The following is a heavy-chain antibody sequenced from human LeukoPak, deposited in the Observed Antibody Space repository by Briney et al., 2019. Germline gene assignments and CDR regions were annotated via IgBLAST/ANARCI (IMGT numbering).Heavy chain of an antibody. Sequence: QSGGSLRLSCAASGFTFSRYWMTWVRRAPGKGLEWVANIKQDGSEKYYVDSVKGRFTISRDNAKNSLYLQMNSLRAEDTAVYYCAREKEGYCSRTSCYLDYYYYYMDVWGKGTTVTISS. CDR1: GFTFSRYW. CDR2: IKQDGSEK. J-gene: IGHJ6*03. D-gene: IGHD2-2*01. CDR3: AREKEGYCSRTSCYLDYYYYYMDV. V-gene: IGHV3-7*01.